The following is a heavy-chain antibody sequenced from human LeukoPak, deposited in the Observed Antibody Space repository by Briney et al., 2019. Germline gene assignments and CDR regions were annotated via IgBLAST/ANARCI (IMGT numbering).Heavy chain of an antibody. Sequence: GGSVRLSCAASGFTVSSKYMRWVSQAGGKGLEWLSVSNSSGNTYSADSVKGRFRISRDYSKNTLYLQMNSLGAEDTAVYYCARTARPAVEHDYWGQGTLVTVSS. CDR2: SNSSGNT. V-gene: IGHV3-66*01. CDR3: ARTARPAVEHDY. CDR1: GFTVSSKY. J-gene: IGHJ4*02. D-gene: IGHD6-6*01.